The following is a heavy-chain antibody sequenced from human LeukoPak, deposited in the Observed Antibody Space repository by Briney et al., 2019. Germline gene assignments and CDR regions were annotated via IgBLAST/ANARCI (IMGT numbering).Heavy chain of an antibody. Sequence: SETLSLTCTVSGGSISSYYWSWIRQPPGKGLEWIGYIYYSGSTNYNPSLKSRVTISVDTSKNQFSLKLSSVTAADTAVYYCAREWETPQRWLQVRAFDIWGQGTTVTVSS. J-gene: IGHJ3*02. CDR2: IYYSGST. D-gene: IGHD5-24*01. CDR3: AREWETPQRWLQVRAFDI. CDR1: GGSISSYY. V-gene: IGHV4-59*12.